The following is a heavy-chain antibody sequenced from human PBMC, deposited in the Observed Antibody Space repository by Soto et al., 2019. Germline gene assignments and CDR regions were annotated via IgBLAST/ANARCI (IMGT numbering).Heavy chain of an antibody. CDR1: GYSFTSYW. Sequence: GESLKISCKGSGYSFTSYWIGWVRQMPGKGLEWMGIIYPGDSDTRYSPSFQGQVTISADKSISTAYLQWSSLKASDTAVYYCARVSGPITMVRGVNYYYGMDVWGQGTTVTVSS. V-gene: IGHV5-51*01. D-gene: IGHD3-10*01. CDR3: ARVSGPITMVRGVNYYYGMDV. J-gene: IGHJ6*02. CDR2: IYPGDSDT.